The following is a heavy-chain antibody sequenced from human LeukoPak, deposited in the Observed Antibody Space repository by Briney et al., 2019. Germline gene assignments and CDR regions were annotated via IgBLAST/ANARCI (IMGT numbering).Heavy chain of an antibody. Sequence: GASVKVSCKASGYTFTNYHLHWVRQAPGQGLEWMGIINPSGGSTSYAQKFQGRVTMTRDTSTSTVYMELSSLRSEDTAVYYCARETTNRVGATVYWGQGTLVTVSS. D-gene: IGHD1-26*01. CDR1: GYTFTNYH. CDR2: INPSGGST. J-gene: IGHJ4*02. CDR3: ARETTNRVGATVY. V-gene: IGHV1-46*01.